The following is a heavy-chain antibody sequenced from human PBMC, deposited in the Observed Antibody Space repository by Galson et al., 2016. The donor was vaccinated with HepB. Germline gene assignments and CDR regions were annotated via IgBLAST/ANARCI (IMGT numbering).Heavy chain of an antibody. CDR2: AYYTGTT. V-gene: IGHV4-59*01. CDR1: GGSIINNY. Sequence: SETLSLTCSVSGGSIINNYWTWIRQPPGKGLEWIGYAYYTGTTNYNSSLKNRVAISTDMSTNQFSLKLSSVTAADTAVYYSARISPLHFWFFDLWGRGTLVTVSS. CDR3: ARISPLHFWFFDL. J-gene: IGHJ2*01. D-gene: IGHD3-3*02.